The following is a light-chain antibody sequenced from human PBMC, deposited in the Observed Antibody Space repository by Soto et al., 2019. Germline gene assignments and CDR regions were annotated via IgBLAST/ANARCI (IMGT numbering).Light chain of an antibody. CDR1: MRDVGAYNL. CDR2: EVR. Sequence: QSALTQPASVSGSPGQSITISFAGTMRDVGAYNLVSWYQQHPGRAPQLIIYEVRNRPSGISFRFTVSKSGNTASLTISGLQAEDEADYYWSSYTSKSSLIFGGGTKVTVL. J-gene: IGLJ2*01. CDR3: SSYTSKSSLI. V-gene: IGLV2-14*01.